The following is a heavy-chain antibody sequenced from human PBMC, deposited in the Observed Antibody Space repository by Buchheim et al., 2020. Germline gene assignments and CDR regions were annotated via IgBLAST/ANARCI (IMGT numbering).Heavy chain of an antibody. V-gene: IGHV4-59*01. Sequence: QVQLQESGPGLVKPSETLSLTCTVSGGSITSYYWSWIRQRPGKGLEWIGWIYYTGSTNYNPSLKSRVTISVDTSKNQFSLNLSSVTAADTAVYFCARDQRDYSSGRNWYFDLWGRGTL. J-gene: IGHJ2*01. CDR1: GGSITSYY. D-gene: IGHD6-19*01. CDR3: ARDQRDYSSGRNWYFDL. CDR2: IYYTGST.